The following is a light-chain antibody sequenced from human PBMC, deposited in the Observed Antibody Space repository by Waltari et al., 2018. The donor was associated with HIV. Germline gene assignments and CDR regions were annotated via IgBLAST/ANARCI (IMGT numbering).Light chain of an antibody. CDR2: EDN. J-gene: IGLJ2*01. V-gene: IGLV3-1*01. CDR1: HWGSKY. Sequence: SYDLPQPPSPPVSPGHAATITCSGDHWGSKYVCWYMQKPGQSPILVIYEDNKRPSGIPERCSGSNSGHTATLTISGTQPTDEADYYCQAWDSSPPVLFGGGTKLTV. CDR3: QAWDSSPPVL.